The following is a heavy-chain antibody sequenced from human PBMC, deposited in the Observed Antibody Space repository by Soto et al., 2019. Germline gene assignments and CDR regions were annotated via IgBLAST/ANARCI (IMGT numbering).Heavy chain of an antibody. D-gene: IGHD6-13*01. Sequence: GASVKVSCKASGYTFTSYGIHWVRQAPGQRLEWTGWINAGNGNTKYSEKFQGRVTITRDTSASTAYLELRSLRSDDTAVYYCARDHIAAAGRGRALPLVEYYYGMDVWGQGTTVTVSS. CDR2: INAGNGNT. V-gene: IGHV1-3*01. CDR3: ARDHIAAAGRGRALPLVEYYYGMDV. J-gene: IGHJ6*02. CDR1: GYTFTSYG.